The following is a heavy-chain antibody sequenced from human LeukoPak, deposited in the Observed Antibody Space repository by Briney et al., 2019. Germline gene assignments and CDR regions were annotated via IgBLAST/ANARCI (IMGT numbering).Heavy chain of an antibody. J-gene: IGHJ5*02. CDR3: ARDRPDYGGNSLGWFDP. D-gene: IGHD4-23*01. CDR2: IYYSGST. CDR1: GGSISSGGYY. Sequence: SQTLSLTCTVSGGSISSGGYYWSWIRQHPGKGLEWIVYIYYSGSTYYNPSLKSRVTISVDTSKNQFSLKLSSVTAADTAVYYCARDRPDYGGNSLGWFDPWGQGTLVTVSS. V-gene: IGHV4-31*03.